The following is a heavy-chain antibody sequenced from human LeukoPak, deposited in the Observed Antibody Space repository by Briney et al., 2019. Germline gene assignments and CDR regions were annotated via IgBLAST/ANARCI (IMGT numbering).Heavy chain of an antibody. D-gene: IGHD6-19*01. CDR1: EFTFSSYA. V-gene: IGHV3-23*01. Sequence: PGGSLRLSCAASEFTFSSYAMSWVRQAPGKGLEWVSVISGSGGWTYYADSVKGRFAISRDNSKNTLYLQMNSLRAEDTAVYYCAKDLRYSSGWDYWGQGTLVTVSS. CDR2: ISGSGGWT. CDR3: AKDLRYSSGWDY. J-gene: IGHJ4*02.